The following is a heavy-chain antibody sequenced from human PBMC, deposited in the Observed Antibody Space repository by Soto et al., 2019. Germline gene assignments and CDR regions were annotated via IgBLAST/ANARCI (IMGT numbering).Heavy chain of an antibody. CDR3: AKQVRDGTSSPYYFDY. CDR1: GFTFNTHW. V-gene: IGHV3-74*01. D-gene: IGHD6-6*01. Sequence: GGSLRLSCTASGFTFNTHWMHWVRQAPGKGLVWVSRIYFDGITTNYADSVKGRLTVSRDNAKNTVYLHVNSLRAEDTAVYYCAKQVRDGTSSPYYFDYWGQGTLVTVSS. CDR2: IYFDGITT. J-gene: IGHJ4*02.